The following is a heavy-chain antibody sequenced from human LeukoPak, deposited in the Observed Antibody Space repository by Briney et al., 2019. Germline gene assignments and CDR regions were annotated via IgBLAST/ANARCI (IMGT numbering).Heavy chain of an antibody. J-gene: IGHJ6*03. Sequence: SETLSLTCTVSGGSISSSSYYWGWIRQPPGKGLEWIGSIYYSGSTYYNPSLKSRVTISVDTSKNQFSLKLSSVTAADTAVYYCARHQTEGQQLYYYYYYMDVWGKGTTVTVSS. CDR2: IYYSGST. CDR3: ARHQTEGQQLYYYYYYMDV. CDR1: GGSISSSSYY. V-gene: IGHV4-39*01. D-gene: IGHD6-13*01.